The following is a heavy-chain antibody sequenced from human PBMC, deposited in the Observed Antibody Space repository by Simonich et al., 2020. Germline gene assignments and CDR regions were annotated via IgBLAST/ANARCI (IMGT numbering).Heavy chain of an antibody. CDR1: GGSISSYY. V-gene: IGHV4-59*08. D-gene: IGHD5-12*01. Sequence: QVQLQESGPGLVKPSETLSLTCTVSGGSISSYYWSWIRQPPGKGVDWIGYIYYSGSTNHNPTLKSRVTISVDTSKNQFSLKLSSVTAADTAVYYCARHDRWLQFYFDYWGQGTLVTVSS. J-gene: IGHJ4*02. CDR3: ARHDRWLQFYFDY. CDR2: IYYSGST.